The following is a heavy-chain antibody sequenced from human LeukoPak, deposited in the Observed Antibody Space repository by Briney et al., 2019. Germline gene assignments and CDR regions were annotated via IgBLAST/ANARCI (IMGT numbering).Heavy chain of an antibody. CDR2: ISYDGSNK. D-gene: IGHD5-18*01. Sequence: GWSLRLSCAASGFTFSVYGMHWVRQAPGKGLEWVAVISYDGSNKYYADSVKGRFTISRDNSKNTLYLQMNGLRAEDTAVYYCARVGGYSYGSWDYWGQGTLVTVSS. CDR1: GFTFSVYG. J-gene: IGHJ4*02. V-gene: IGHV3-30*03. CDR3: ARVGGYSYGSWDY.